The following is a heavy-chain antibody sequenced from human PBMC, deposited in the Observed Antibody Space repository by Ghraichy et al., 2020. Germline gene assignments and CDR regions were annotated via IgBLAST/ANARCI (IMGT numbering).Heavy chain of an antibody. J-gene: IGHJ4*02. CDR1: GFTFLDYY. D-gene: IGHD2-2*01. Sequence: ASVKVSCKASGFTFLDYYMHWVRQATGQGLGWMGWIHSNSGATLYTRRLQGRVTLTRDTSISTVYMELSSLSSDDTAVYFCARDVDASSSLDYWCQGTLVTFSS. CDR3: ARDVDASSSLDY. V-gene: IGHV1-2*02. CDR2: IHSNSGAT.